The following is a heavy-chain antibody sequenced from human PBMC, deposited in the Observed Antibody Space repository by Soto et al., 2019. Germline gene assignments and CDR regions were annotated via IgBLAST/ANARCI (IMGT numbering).Heavy chain of an antibody. V-gene: IGHV5-51*01. D-gene: IGHD3-22*01. CDR1: GYSFTSYW. CDR3: ARLRMGSSGFYTVIDY. J-gene: IGHJ4*02. CDR2: IYPGDSYT. Sequence: GESLTISCKGSGYSFTSYWIGWVRQMPGKGLEWMGIIYPGDSYTRYSPSFQGHVTISVDKSITTAYVQWSSLRASDSAIYYCARLRMGSSGFYTVIDYWGQGTQVTVSS.